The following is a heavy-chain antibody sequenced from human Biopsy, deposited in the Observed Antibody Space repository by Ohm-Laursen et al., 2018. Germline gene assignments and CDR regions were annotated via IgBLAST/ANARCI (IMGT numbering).Heavy chain of an antibody. J-gene: IGHJ1*01. CDR3: ASRPVLSEYFHH. Sequence: SDTLSLTCTVSGASIDSYYWSWIRQPPGKGLEWIGYIYHAGASRYNSSLNSRVTISIDASENQFSLKLYSVTAADTAVYYCASRPVLSEYFHHWGQGTLVTVSS. D-gene: IGHD6-6*01. CDR2: IYHAGAS. V-gene: IGHV4-59*07. CDR1: GASIDSYY.